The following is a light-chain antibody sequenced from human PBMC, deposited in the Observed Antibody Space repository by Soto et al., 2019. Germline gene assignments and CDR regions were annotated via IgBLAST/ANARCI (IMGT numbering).Light chain of an antibody. CDR2: SNN. CDR3: AAWDDSLNGAV. Sequence: QSVLTQPPSASGTPGQRVTISCSGSTSTIGLNTVNWYQHLPGTAPKLPIYSNNQRPSGVPDRFSGSKSGTSASLAISGLQSADEAVYYCAAWDDSLNGAVFGGGTQLTVL. V-gene: IGLV1-44*01. CDR1: TSTIGLNT. J-gene: IGLJ7*01.